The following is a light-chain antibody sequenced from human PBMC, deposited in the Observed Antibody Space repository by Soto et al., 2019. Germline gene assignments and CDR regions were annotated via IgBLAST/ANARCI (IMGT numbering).Light chain of an antibody. Sequence: EIVLTQSPGTLSLSPGERATLSCRASQSVSSSYLGWYQQKPGQAPRLLIYGAFSRATGIPDRFSGSGSGTDFTLTISRLEPEDFAVYYCQQYGSSFSFTFGPGTKVDIK. V-gene: IGKV3-20*01. CDR1: QSVSSSY. CDR3: QQYGSSFSFT. J-gene: IGKJ3*01. CDR2: GAF.